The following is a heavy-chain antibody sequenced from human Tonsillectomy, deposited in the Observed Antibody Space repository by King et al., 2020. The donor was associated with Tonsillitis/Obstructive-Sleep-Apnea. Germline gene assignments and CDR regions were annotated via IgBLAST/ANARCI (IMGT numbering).Heavy chain of an antibody. CDR2: IFYSRGT. CDR1: GDSISPYY. J-gene: IGHJ3*02. V-gene: IGHV4-59*01. D-gene: IGHD1-26*01. Sequence: QLQESGPGLVTPSETLSLTCIVSGDSISPYYWSWIRQPPGKGLEGIGYIFYSRGTNYNPSLKSRVTISVDTSKNQFSLKLTSVTAADTAVYYCARESSIVGDAFDIWGQGTMVTVSS. CDR3: ARESSIVGDAFDI.